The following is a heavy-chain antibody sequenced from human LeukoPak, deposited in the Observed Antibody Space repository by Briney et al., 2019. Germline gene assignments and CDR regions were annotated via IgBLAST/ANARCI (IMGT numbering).Heavy chain of an antibody. Sequence: GGSLRLSCAASGFTFSSYAMSWVRQAPGKGLEWVSAISGSGGSTYYADSVKGRFTISRDNSKNTLYLQMNSLRAEDTAVYYCAKDTIFGVVTILDYWGQGTPVTVSS. D-gene: IGHD3-3*01. CDR2: ISGSGGST. CDR3: AKDTIFGVVTILDY. J-gene: IGHJ4*02. V-gene: IGHV3-23*01. CDR1: GFTFSSYA.